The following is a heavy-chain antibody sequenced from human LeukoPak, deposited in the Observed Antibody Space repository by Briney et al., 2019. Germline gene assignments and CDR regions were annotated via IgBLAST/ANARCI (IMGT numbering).Heavy chain of an antibody. V-gene: IGHV1-3*01. CDR3: ARTQQLVKGAFDY. D-gene: IGHD6-13*01. CDR1: GCTFTSYA. Sequence: ASVKVSCKASGCTFTSYAMHWVRQAPGQRLEWMGWINAGNGNTKYSQKFQGRVTITRDTSASTAYMELSSLRSEDTAVYYCARTQQLVKGAFDYWGQGTLVTVSS. J-gene: IGHJ4*02. CDR2: INAGNGNT.